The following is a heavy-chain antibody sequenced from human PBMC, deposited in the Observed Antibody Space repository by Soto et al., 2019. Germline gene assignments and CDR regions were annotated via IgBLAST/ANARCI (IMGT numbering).Heavy chain of an antibody. CDR2: IYSGGST. V-gene: IGHV3-66*01. D-gene: IGHD3-3*01. Sequence: PGGSLRLSCAASGFTVSSNYMSWVRQAPGKGLEWVSVIYSGGSTYYADSVKGRFTISRDNSKNTLYLQMNSLRAEDTAVYYCARESFLKPDYDFWSGYYPVFDYWGQGTLVTVSS. CDR1: GFTVSSNY. J-gene: IGHJ4*02. CDR3: ARESFLKPDYDFWSGYYPVFDY.